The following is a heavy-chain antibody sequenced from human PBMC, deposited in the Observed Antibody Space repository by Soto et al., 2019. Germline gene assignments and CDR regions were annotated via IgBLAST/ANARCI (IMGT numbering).Heavy chain of an antibody. Sequence: PGGSLRLSCAAYRFTFSDYYMSWIRQAPGKGLEWISYISTSGSYTNYADSVKGRFTISRDNAKNSLYLQMNSLRAEDTAVYYCARDLCCNSCYSRYYSYAMDVWGQGTTVTVSS. J-gene: IGHJ6*02. V-gene: IGHV3-11*06. CDR3: ARDLCCNSCYSRYYSYAMDV. D-gene: IGHD2-15*01. CDR2: ISTSGSYT. CDR1: RFTFSDYY.